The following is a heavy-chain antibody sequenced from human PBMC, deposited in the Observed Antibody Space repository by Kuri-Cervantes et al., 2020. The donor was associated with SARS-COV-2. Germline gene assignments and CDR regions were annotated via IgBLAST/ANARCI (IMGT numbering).Heavy chain of an antibody. D-gene: IGHD3-3*01. CDR2: INPSGGST. V-gene: IGHV1-46*01. Sequence: ASVKVSCKASGYTFTSYYMHWVPQAPGQGLEWMGIINPSGGSTSYAQKFQGRVTMTRDTSTSTVYMELSSLRSEDTAVYYCARDAGIFGVVTRNDAFDIWGQGTMVTVSS. CDR3: ARDAGIFGVVTRNDAFDI. J-gene: IGHJ3*02. CDR1: GYTFTSYY.